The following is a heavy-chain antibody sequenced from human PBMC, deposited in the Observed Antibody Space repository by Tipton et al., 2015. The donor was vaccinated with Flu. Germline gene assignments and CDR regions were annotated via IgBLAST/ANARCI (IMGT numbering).Heavy chain of an antibody. V-gene: IGHV4-4*07. CDR3: ARRSSLDAFDI. J-gene: IGHJ3*02. D-gene: IGHD6-13*01. CDR2: IYTSGST. CDR1: GGSISSYY. Sequence: LRLSCTVSGGSISSYYWSWIRQPAGKGLEWIGRIYTSGSTNYNPSLKSRVTMSVGTSKNQFSLKLSSVTAADTAVYYCARRSSLDAFDIWGQGTMVTVSS.